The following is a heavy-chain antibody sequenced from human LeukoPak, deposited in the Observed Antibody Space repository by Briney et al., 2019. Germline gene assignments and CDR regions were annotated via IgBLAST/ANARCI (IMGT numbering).Heavy chain of an antibody. CDR2: ISSSGSTI. J-gene: IGHJ4*02. V-gene: IGHV3-11*01. Sequence: GGSLRLSCAASGFTFSDYYMSWIRQAPGKGLEWVSYISSSGSTIYYADSVKGRFTISRDNAKNSLYLQMNSLRAEDTAVYYCARDYDSSGYYYGGGYNSGSDYWGQGTLVTVSS. CDR3: ARDYDSSGYYYGGGYNSGSDY. CDR1: GFTFSDYY. D-gene: IGHD3-22*01.